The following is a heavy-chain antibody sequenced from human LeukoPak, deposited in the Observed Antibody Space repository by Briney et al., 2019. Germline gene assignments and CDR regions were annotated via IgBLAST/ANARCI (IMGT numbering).Heavy chain of an antibody. J-gene: IGHJ6*03. V-gene: IGHV4-34*01. CDR1: GGSFSNYY. D-gene: IGHD1-7*01. Sequence: RPSETLSLTCAVYGGSFSNYYCSWIRQPPGKGLEWIGEINDSGRINYNPSLMSRVTVSVDTSKNQFSLRLTSVTATDTAVYYCARRWNYGRNYYIDVWGNGATVSVSS. CDR3: ARRWNYGRNYYIDV. CDR2: INDSGRI.